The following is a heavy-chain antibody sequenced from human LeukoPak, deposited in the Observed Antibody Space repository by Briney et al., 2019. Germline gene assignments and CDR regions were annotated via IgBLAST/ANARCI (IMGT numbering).Heavy chain of an antibody. CDR2: ISWNSGSI. V-gene: IGHV3-9*01. J-gene: IGHJ4*02. CDR1: GFTFDDYA. Sequence: GGSLRLSCAASGFTFDDYAMHWVRQAPGKGLEWVSGISWNSGSIGYADSVKGRFTISRDNAKNSLYLQMNSLRAEDTASYYCAKGLYSSGWYGDYWGQGTLVTVSS. D-gene: IGHD6-19*01. CDR3: AKGLYSSGWYGDY.